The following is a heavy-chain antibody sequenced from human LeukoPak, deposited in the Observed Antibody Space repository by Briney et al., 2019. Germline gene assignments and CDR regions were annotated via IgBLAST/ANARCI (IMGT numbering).Heavy chain of an antibody. J-gene: IGHJ4*02. V-gene: IGHV3-53*01. CDR1: GFTVSSNY. Sequence: GGSLRLSCAASGFTVSSNYMSWVRQAPGKGLEWVSVIYSGGSTYYADSVKGRFTISRDNSKNMLYLQMNSLRAEDTAVYYCASFSGYENYFDYWGQGTLVTVSS. CDR2: IYSGGST. CDR3: ASFSGYENYFDY. D-gene: IGHD5-12*01.